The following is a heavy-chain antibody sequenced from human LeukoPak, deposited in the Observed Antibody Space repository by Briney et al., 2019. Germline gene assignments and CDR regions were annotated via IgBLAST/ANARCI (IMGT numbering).Heavy chain of an antibody. V-gene: IGHV4-59*01. D-gene: IGHD2/OR15-2a*01. Sequence: SETLSLTCTVSGGSISSYYWSWIRQPPGKELEWIGYIYYSGSTNYNPSLKSRVTISVDTSKNQFSLKLSSVTAADTAVYYCARDRVLFDYWGQGTLVTVSS. CDR3: ARDRVLFDY. CDR1: GGSISSYY. CDR2: IYYSGST. J-gene: IGHJ4*02.